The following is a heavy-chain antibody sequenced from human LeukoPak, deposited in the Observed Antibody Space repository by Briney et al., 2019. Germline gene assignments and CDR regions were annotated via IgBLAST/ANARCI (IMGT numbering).Heavy chain of an antibody. J-gene: IGHJ4*02. V-gene: IGHV4-30-4*01. CDR2: IYYSGST. CDR1: GGSISSCDYY. Sequence: SETLSLNCTVTGGSISSCDYYWSWILQPPVKGLLCIGYIYYSGSTYYNPSLKSRVTISVDTSKNQFSLKLSSVTAADTAVYYCARGGGSSWLGHFDYWGQGTLVTVSS. D-gene: IGHD6-13*01. CDR3: ARGGGSSWLGHFDY.